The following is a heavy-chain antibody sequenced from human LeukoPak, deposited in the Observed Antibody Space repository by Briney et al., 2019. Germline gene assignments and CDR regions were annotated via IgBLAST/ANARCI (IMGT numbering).Heavy chain of an antibody. Sequence: GRSLRLSCAASGFTFSSYAMHWVRQAPGKGLEWVAVISYDGSKKYYADSVKGRFTISRDNSKNTLYLQMNSLRAEDTAVYYCAKDLIPGIAVAGSDYWGQGTLVTVSS. D-gene: IGHD6-19*01. CDR3: AKDLIPGIAVAGSDY. CDR2: ISYDGSKK. J-gene: IGHJ4*02. CDR1: GFTFSSYA. V-gene: IGHV3-30-3*01.